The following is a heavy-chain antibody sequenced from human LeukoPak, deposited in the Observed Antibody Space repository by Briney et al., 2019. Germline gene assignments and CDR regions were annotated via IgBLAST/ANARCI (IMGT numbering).Heavy chain of an antibody. CDR2: IIPIFGTA. CDR3: ARSRLWLFYYYYMDV. CDR1: GGTFSSYA. V-gene: IGHV1-69*05. J-gene: IGHJ6*03. D-gene: IGHD5-18*01. Sequence: SVNVSCKSSGGTFSSYAISWVRQAPGQGLEWMGRIIPIFGTANYAQKFQGRVTITTDESTSTAYMELSSLRSEDTAVYYCARSRLWLFYYYYMDVWGKGTTVTVSS.